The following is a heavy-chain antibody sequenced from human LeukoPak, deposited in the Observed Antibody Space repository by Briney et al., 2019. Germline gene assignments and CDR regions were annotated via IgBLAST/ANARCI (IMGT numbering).Heavy chain of an antibody. CDR2: INPNSGGT. CDR3: ARDLAEAAAGYYYYGMDV. Sequence: GASVKVSCKASGYTFTGYYMHWVRQAPGQGLEWMGWINPNSGGTNYAQKFQGRVTMTRDTSISTAYMELSRLRPDDTAVYYCARDLAEAAAGYYYYGMDVWAKGPRSPSP. V-gene: IGHV1-2*02. CDR1: GYTFTGYY. D-gene: IGHD6-13*01. J-gene: IGHJ6*02.